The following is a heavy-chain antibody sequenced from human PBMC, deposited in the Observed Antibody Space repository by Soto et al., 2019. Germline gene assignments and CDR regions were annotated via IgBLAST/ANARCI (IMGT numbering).Heavy chain of an antibody. CDR1: GFTFSNYW. Sequence: GWSLSLSCGASGFTFSNYWMHWVRQVPEKGLVWVSRIKSDGSTTSYADSVKGRFTISRDNGKNTLYLQMNSLRTEDTAVYYCARDVRYYNYGMDVWGQGTTVTVSS. CDR3: ARDVRYYNYGMDV. D-gene: IGHD2-8*01. V-gene: IGHV3-74*01. CDR2: IKSDGSTT. J-gene: IGHJ6*02.